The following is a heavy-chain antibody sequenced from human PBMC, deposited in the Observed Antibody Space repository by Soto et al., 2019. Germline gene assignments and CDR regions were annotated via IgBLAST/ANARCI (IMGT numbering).Heavy chain of an antibody. Sequence: PVGSLRLSCAASGFTFSSYAMSWVRQAPGKGLEWVSAISGSGGSTYYADSVKGRFTISRDNSKNTLYLQMNSLRAEDTAVYYCAKDRLSSGWTNWFDPWGQGTLVTVSS. CDR1: GFTFSSYA. CDR3: AKDRLSSGWTNWFDP. D-gene: IGHD6-19*01. V-gene: IGHV3-23*01. CDR2: ISGSGGST. J-gene: IGHJ5*02.